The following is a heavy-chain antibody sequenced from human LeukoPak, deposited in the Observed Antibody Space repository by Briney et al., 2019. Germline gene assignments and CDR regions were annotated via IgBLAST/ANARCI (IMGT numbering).Heavy chain of an antibody. CDR1: GVTFSNYG. CDR2: IRYDGSNK. CDR3: ARGGKRAVAGTRSPQYFQH. J-gene: IGHJ1*01. V-gene: IGHV3-30*02. D-gene: IGHD6-19*01. Sequence: GGSLRLSCAASGVTFSNYGMHWVRQAPGKGLEWVAYIRYDGSNKYYADSVKSRFTISRDNSKNTLYLQMNSLRAEDTAMYYCARGGKRAVAGTRSPQYFQHWGQGTLVTVSS.